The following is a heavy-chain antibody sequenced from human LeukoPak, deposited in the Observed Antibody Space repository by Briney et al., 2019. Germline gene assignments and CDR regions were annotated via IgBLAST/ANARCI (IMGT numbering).Heavy chain of an antibody. J-gene: IGHJ1*01. CDR3: AKDGHYDSSGFTLQY. CDR1: GFTFSHYA. D-gene: IGHD3-22*01. CDR2: ISSSGANT. Sequence: PGGSLRLSCAASGFTFSHYAITWVRQAPGKGLEWFSTISSSGANTYYADSVRGRFTIPRDNSKNTLYLQMNILRAEDTAVYYCAKDGHYDSSGFTLQYWGQGTLVTVSS. V-gene: IGHV3-23*01.